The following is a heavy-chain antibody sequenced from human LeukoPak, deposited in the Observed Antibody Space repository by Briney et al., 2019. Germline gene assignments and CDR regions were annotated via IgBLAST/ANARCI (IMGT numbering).Heavy chain of an antibody. CDR1: GGSFSGYY. Sequence: PSETLSLTCAVYGGSFSGYYWSWIRQPPGKGLEWIGEINHSGSTNYNPSLKSRVTISVDTSKNQFSLKLSSVTAADTAVYYCARGQVYGDYRLDYWGQGTLVTVSS. D-gene: IGHD4-17*01. V-gene: IGHV4-34*01. J-gene: IGHJ4*02. CDR2: INHSGST. CDR3: ARGQVYGDYRLDY.